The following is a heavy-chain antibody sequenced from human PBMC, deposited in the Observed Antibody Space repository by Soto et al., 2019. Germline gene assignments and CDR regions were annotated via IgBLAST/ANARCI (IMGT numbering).Heavy chain of an antibody. J-gene: IGHJ4*02. V-gene: IGHV3-73*01. Sequence: PGGSLRLSCAASGFTFSGSAMHWVRQASGKGLEWVGRIRSKANSYATAYAASVKGRFTISRDDSKNTAYLQMNSLKTEDTAVYYCNRQGSGYLFDYWGQGTLVTVSS. D-gene: IGHD3-22*01. CDR3: NRQGSGYLFDY. CDR2: IRSKANSYAT. CDR1: GFTFSGSA.